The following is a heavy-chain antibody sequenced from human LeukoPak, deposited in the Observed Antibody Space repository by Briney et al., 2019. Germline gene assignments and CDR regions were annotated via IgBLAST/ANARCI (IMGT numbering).Heavy chain of an antibody. V-gene: IGHV3-21*01. CDR3: AKDPWSSRSY. J-gene: IGHJ4*02. CDR1: GFTFSNFA. D-gene: IGHD6-13*01. CDR2: ISGSSSHI. Sequence: GGSLRLSCAASGFTFSNFAMTWVCQAPGKGLEWVSSISGSSSHIYYGDSVKGRFTISRDNAKNSLYLQMNSLSAEDTAVYYCAKDPWSSRSYWGQGTRLTVSS.